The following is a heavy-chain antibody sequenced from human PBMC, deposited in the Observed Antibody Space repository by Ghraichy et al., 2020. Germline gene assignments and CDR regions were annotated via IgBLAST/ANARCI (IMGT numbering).Heavy chain of an antibody. CDR2: INHRGST. D-gene: IGHD1-7*01. Sequence: SETLSLTCAVYGGSFAGYYCSWFRQSPGKGPEWIVQINHRGSTTYAPSLNSRVIMSVDTSKNQFFLNLTSVTAADTAVYFCSRVAQEWNSPFYSWGHGTPVAVSS. CDR1: GGSFAGYY. J-gene: IGHJ5*01. CDR3: SRVAQEWNSPFYS. V-gene: IGHV4-34*01.